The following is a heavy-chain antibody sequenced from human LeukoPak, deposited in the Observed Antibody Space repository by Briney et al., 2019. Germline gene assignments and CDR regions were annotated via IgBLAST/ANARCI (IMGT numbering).Heavy chain of an antibody. CDR2: IIPILGIA. V-gene: IGHV1-69*04. Sequence: GASVKVSCKASGGTFSSYAISWVRQAPGQGLEWMGRIIPILGIANYAQKFQGRVTITADKSTSTAYMELSSLRSEDTAVYYCARSTATEDALIDYWGQGALVTVSS. J-gene: IGHJ4*02. D-gene: IGHD5-18*01. CDR3: ARSTATEDALIDY. CDR1: GGTFSSYA.